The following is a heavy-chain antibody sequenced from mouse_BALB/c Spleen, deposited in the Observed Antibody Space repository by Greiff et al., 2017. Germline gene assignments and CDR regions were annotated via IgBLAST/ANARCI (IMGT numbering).Heavy chain of an antibody. CDR2: IYPGDGDT. D-gene: IGHD2-4*01. CDR1: GYAFSSYW. V-gene: IGHV1-80*01. Sequence: QVQLKESGAELVRPGSSVKISCKASGYAFSSYWMNWVKQRPGQGLEWIGQIYPGDGDTNYNGKFKGKATLTADKSSSTAYMQLSSLTSEDSAVYFCARMIKGAMDYWGQGTSVTVSS. J-gene: IGHJ4*01. CDR3: ARMIKGAMDY.